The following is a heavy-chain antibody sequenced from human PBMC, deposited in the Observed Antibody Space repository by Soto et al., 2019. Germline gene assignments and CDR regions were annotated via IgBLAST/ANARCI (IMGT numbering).Heavy chain of an antibody. CDR3: AHAGDYDLLTFDH. J-gene: IGHJ4*02. Sequence: PGGSLRLSCAASVIMFGQYAMSWVRLAPGKGLEWVSVVGPSGASTFYADSVRGRFTISKDTSSNQVVLTITNIDPGDSATYFCAHAGDYDLLTFDHWGPGTLVTVSS. V-gene: IGHV3-23*01. D-gene: IGHD4-17*01. CDR2: VGPSGAST. CDR1: VIMFGQYA.